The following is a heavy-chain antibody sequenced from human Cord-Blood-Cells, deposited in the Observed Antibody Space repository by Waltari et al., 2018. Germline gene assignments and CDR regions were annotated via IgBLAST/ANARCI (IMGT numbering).Heavy chain of an antibody. CDR1: GGSFSGYY. J-gene: IGHJ6*02. V-gene: IGHV4-34*01. CDR3: ARSYDSSGYYYHYYYYGMDV. CDR2: INHSGST. D-gene: IGHD3-22*01. Sequence: QVQLQQWGAGLLKPSETLSLTCAVYGGSFSGYYWRWIRKPPGKGLEWIGEINHSGSTNYNPSLKSRVTISVDTSKNQFSLKLSSVTAADTAVYYCARSYDSSGYYYHYYYYGMDVWGQGTTVTVSS.